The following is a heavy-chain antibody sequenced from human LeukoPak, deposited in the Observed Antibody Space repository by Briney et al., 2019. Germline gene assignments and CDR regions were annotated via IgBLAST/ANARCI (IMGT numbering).Heavy chain of an antibody. CDR1: GGSISSYY. CDR3: ARDLGVDFGGFGREYYFDY. Sequence: SETLSLTCTVSGGSISSYYWSWIRQPAGKGLEWIGRIYTSGSTNYNPSLKSRVTMSVDTPKNQFSLKLSSVTAADTAVYYCARDLGVDFGGFGREYYFDYWGQGTLVTVSS. CDR2: IYTSGST. V-gene: IGHV4-4*07. D-gene: IGHD3-10*01. J-gene: IGHJ4*02.